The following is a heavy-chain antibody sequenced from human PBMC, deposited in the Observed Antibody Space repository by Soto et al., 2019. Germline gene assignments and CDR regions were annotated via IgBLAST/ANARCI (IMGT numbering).Heavy chain of an antibody. J-gene: IGHJ4*02. V-gene: IGHV3-7*02. CDR1: GFTLRSFW. CDR2: INPEGSEK. Sequence: EVQLVQSGGGLVQPGGSLRLSCEASGFTLRSFWMNWVRQSPRKGLEWVSNINPEGSEKVYVDSVKGRFTVSRDNTQKSVDLQMDSLRAGDTAVYYGAGWGNAVWYWGQGSLVTVSS. CDR3: AGWGNAVWY. D-gene: IGHD3-16*01.